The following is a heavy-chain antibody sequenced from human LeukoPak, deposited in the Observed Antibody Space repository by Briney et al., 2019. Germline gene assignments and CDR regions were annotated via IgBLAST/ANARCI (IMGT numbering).Heavy chain of an antibody. CDR2: ISAYNGDT. Sequence: ASVKVSCKASGYTFTNYGISWVRQAPGQGLEWMAWISAYNGDTNYSQKFQGRVTLTTDTSASTAYMELRRLRSDDTAVYYCARGTYDILAAPGGFDPWGQGTLVTVSS. CDR3: ARGTYDILAAPGGFDP. CDR1: GYTFTNYG. D-gene: IGHD3-9*01. V-gene: IGHV1-18*01. J-gene: IGHJ5*02.